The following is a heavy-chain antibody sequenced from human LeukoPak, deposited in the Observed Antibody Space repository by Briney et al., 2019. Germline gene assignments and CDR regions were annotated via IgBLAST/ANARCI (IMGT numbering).Heavy chain of an antibody. CDR2: ISSSGATT. Sequence: PGGSLRLSCAASGFTFSSYAMSWVRQAPGKGLEWVSAISSSGATTYYADSVKGRFTISRDNSKNTLHLQMNSLRAEDTAVYYCVRDLGGRSGHWGQGTLVTVSS. D-gene: IGHD1-26*01. V-gene: IGHV3-23*01. CDR3: VRDLGGRSGH. CDR1: GFTFSSYA. J-gene: IGHJ4*02.